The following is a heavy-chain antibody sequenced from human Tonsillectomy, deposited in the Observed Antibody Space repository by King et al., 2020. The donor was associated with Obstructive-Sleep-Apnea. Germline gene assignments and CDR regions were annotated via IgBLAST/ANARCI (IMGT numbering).Heavy chain of an antibody. CDR2: ISSSSTIL. V-gene: IGHV3-11*01. CDR3: ATGMKTFDP. CDR1: GFIFSDYY. Sequence: VQLVESGGGLVKPGGSLRLSCAASGFIFSDYYMTWIRQAPGRGLEWVSYISSSSTILYYADPVKGGFTNSRDNTKNSLYLQMNSLRVEDTAVYYCATGMKTFDPWGQGTLVTVSS. J-gene: IGHJ5*02.